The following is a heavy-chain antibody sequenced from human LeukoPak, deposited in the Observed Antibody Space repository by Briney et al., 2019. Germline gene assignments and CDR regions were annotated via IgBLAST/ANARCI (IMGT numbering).Heavy chain of an antibody. CDR1: GGSISSGSYY. J-gene: IGHJ4*02. Sequence: PSQTLSLTCTVSGGSISSGSYYWSWIRQPAGKGLEWIGRIYTSGSTNYNPSLKSRVTISVDTSKNQFSLKLSSVTAADTAVYYCARALNFDYWGQGTLVTVSS. CDR3: ARALNFDY. CDR2: IYTSGST. V-gene: IGHV4-61*02.